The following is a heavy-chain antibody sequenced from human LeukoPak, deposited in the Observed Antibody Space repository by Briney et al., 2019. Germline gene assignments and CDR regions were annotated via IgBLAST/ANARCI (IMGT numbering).Heavy chain of an antibody. CDR3: ARKMATLNPRRAWFDP. V-gene: IGHV3-7*01. CDR1: GFTFSSYW. CDR2: IKHDGSEK. Sequence: GGSLRLSCAAPGFTFSSYWLSWVRQAPGKGLEWVANIKHDGSEKYYVDSVKGRFSISRDNAKNSLYLQMNSLRVEDTAVYYCARKMATLNPRRAWFDPWGQGTLVTVSS. D-gene: IGHD5-24*01. J-gene: IGHJ5*02.